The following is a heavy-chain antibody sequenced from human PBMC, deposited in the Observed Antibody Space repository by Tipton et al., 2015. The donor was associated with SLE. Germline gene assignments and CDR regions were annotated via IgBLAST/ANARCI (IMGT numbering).Heavy chain of an antibody. J-gene: IGHJ3*02. Sequence: QLVQSGAEVKKPGASVKVSCKVSGYSFTTYPIYWVRQDPGQRLEWMGWISAYNGNTKYAQKVQGRVTMTTDTSTSTAYMELRSLRSDDTAVYYCARAGWQLADAFDIWGQGTMVTVSS. V-gene: IGHV1-18*01. CDR2: ISAYNGNT. CDR1: GYSFTTYP. CDR3: ARAGWQLADAFDI. D-gene: IGHD6-6*01.